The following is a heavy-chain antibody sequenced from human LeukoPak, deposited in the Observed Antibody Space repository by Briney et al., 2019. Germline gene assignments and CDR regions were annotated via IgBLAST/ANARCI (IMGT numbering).Heavy chain of an antibody. Sequence: GGSLRLSRTASGFTFGDYAMSWVRQAPGKRLEWVGFIRSKAYGGTTEYAASVKGRFTISRDDSKSIAYLQMNSLKTEDTAVYYCTREDGYYDSSGYYYSGSYFDYWGQGTLVTVSS. CDR1: GFTFGDYA. D-gene: IGHD3-22*01. J-gene: IGHJ4*02. CDR3: TREDGYYDSSGYYYSGSYFDY. V-gene: IGHV3-49*04. CDR2: IRSKAYGGTT.